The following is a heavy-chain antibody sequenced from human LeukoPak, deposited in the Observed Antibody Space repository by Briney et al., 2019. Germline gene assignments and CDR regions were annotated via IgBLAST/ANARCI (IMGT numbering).Heavy chain of an antibody. D-gene: IGHD3-3*01. J-gene: IGHJ5*02. CDR2: IYSGGGYT. CDR1: GYNFNTDN. Sequence: ASVKVSCKASGYNFNTDNMHWMRQAPGQRLEWMGIIYSGGGYTSAQKFQGRVTMTRDTSISTAYMELSRLRSDDTAVYYCARSPRLRFLEWLSRFDPWGQGTLVTVSS. CDR3: ARSPRLRFLEWLSRFDP. V-gene: IGHV1-2*02.